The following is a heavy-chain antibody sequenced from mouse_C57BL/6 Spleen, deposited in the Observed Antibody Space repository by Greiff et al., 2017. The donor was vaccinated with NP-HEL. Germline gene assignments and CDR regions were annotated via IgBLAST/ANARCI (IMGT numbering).Heavy chain of an antibody. Sequence: QVQLQQPGAELVKPGASVKMSCKASGYTFTSYWITWVKQRPGQGLEWIGDIYPGSGSTNYNEKFKSKATLTVDTSSSTAYMQLSSLTSEDSAVYYCAREGGVGVVGDFDYWGQGTTLTVSS. D-gene: IGHD1-1*02. CDR1: GYTFTSYW. CDR3: AREGGVGVVGDFDY. CDR2: IYPGSGST. J-gene: IGHJ2*01. V-gene: IGHV1-55*01.